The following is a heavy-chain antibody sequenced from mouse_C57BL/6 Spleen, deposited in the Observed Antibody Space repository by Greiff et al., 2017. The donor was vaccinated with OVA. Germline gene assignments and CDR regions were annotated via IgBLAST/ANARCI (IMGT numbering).Heavy chain of an antibody. CDR2: IRSKSNNYAT. V-gene: IGHV10-1*01. D-gene: IGHD2-4*01. CDR1: GFSFNTYA. CDR3: VSPYDYDPFACAY. J-gene: IGHJ3*01. Sequence: DVKLVESGGGLVQPKGSLKLSCAASGFSFNTYAMNWVRQAPGKGLEWVARIRSKSNNYATYYADSVKDRFTISRDDSESMLYLQMNNLKTEDTAMYYCVSPYDYDPFACAYWGQGTLVTVSA.